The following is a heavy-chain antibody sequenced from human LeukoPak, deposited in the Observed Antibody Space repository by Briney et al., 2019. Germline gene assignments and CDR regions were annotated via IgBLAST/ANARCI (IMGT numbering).Heavy chain of an antibody. V-gene: IGHV3-74*01. CDR3: ARSSGRSPFDM. CDR1: GXTFSSDW. D-gene: IGHD6-19*01. CDR2: VNSDGGST. Sequence: GGSLRLSCAASGXTFSSDWMHWVRQGPGKGLVWVSRVNSDGGSTNYADSVKGRFTISRDNAKNTLYLQMNSLRADDTAVYYCARSSGRSPFDMWGQGTMVTVSS. J-gene: IGHJ3*02.